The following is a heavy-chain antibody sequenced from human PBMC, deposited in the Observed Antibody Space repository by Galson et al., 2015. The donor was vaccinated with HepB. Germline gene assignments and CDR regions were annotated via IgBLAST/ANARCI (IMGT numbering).Heavy chain of an antibody. V-gene: IGHV3-21*01. Sequence: SLRLSCAASGFTFSSYSMNWVRQAPGKGLEWVSSISSSSSYIYYADSVKGRFTISRDNAKNSLYLQMKSLRVEETAVYYCARDAVVVPAANDYWGQGTLVTVSS. D-gene: IGHD2-2*01. CDR2: ISSSSSYI. CDR1: GFTFSSYS. CDR3: ARDAVVVPAANDY. J-gene: IGHJ4*02.